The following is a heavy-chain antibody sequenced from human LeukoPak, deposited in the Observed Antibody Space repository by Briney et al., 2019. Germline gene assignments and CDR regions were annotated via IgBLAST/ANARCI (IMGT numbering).Heavy chain of an antibody. CDR3: AKNCSSTSCYWNDAFDI. J-gene: IGHJ3*02. Sequence: PSETLSLTCAVSGYSISSGYYWGWIWQPPGKGLEWIASMYHSGSTYYNPSLKSRVTISVDPSKNQFSLKLSSVTAADTAVYYCAKNCSSTSCYWNDAFDIWGQGTMVTVSS. D-gene: IGHD2-2*01. CDR2: MYHSGST. CDR1: GYSISSGYY. V-gene: IGHV4-38-2*01.